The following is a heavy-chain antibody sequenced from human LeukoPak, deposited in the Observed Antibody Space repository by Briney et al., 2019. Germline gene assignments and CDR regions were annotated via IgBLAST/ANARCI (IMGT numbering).Heavy chain of an antibody. CDR3: ARDYREIPFYYYYYMDV. D-gene: IGHD3-16*02. CDR2: INPSGGST. J-gene: IGHJ6*03. CDR1: GYTFTSYY. Sequence: ASVKVSCKASGYTFTSYYMHWVRQAPGQGLEWMGIINPSGGSTSYAQKFQGRVTMTRDTSTSTVYMELSSLRSEDTAVYYCARDYREIPFYYYYYMDVWGKGTTVTISS. V-gene: IGHV1-46*01.